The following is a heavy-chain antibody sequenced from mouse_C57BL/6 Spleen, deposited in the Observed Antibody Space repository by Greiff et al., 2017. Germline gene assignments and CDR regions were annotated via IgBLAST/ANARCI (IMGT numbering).Heavy chain of an antibody. CDR1: GYTFTSYW. V-gene: IGHV1-52*01. CDR2: IDPSDSET. J-gene: IGHJ3*01. Sequence: VQLQQPGAELVRPGSSVKLSCKASGYTFTSYWMHWVKPRPIQGLEWTGNIDPSDSETHYNQKFKDKATLTVDKSSSTAYMQLSSLTSEDSAVYYCARYSAWFAYCGQGTLVTVSA. CDR3: ARYSAWFAY. D-gene: IGHD3-2*02.